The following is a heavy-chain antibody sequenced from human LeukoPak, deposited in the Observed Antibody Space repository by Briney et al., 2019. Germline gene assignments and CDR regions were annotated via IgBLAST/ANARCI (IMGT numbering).Heavy chain of an antibody. CDR1: GGSFRGYY. CDR2: INHSGSS. CDR3: ATRNYYDSSGYYPLAFDY. V-gene: IGHV4-34*01. D-gene: IGHD3-22*01. J-gene: IGHJ4*02. Sequence: PSETLSLTCGVYGGSFRGYYWSWIRQPPGKGLEWIGEINHSGSSNYNPSLKSRVTISVDTSKNQFSLKLSSVAAAGTAGYYCATRNYYDSSGYYPLAFDYWGQGTLVTVSS.